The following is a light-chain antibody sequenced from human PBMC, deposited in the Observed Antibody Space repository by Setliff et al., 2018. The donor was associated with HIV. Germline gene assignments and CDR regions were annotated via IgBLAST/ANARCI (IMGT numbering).Light chain of an antibody. CDR1: KLGDRY. J-gene: IGLJ1*01. V-gene: IGLV3-1*01. CDR3: QAWDNSTYV. CDR2: QDN. Sequence: SYELTQPPSVSVSPGQTASITCSGDKLGDRYASWYQQKPGQSPVLVIYQDNKRPSGIPERFSGSNSGNTATLTVSGTQAMDEADYYCQAWDNSTYVFGTGTKVTVL.